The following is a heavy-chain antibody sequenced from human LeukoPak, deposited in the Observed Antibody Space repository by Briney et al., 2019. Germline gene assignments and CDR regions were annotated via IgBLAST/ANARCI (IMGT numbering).Heavy chain of an antibody. CDR2: ISAYNGNT. CDR1: GDTFSSYA. CDR3: ARVEGATIDY. D-gene: IGHD1-26*01. Sequence: GASVKVSCKASGDTFSSYAINWVRQAPGQGLEWMGWISAYNGNTNYAQKLQGRVTMTTDTSTSTAYMELRSLRSDDTAVYYCARVEGATIDYWGQGTLVTVSS. J-gene: IGHJ4*02. V-gene: IGHV1-18*01.